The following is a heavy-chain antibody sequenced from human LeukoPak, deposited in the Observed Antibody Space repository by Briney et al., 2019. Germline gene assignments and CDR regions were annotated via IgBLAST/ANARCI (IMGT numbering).Heavy chain of an antibody. CDR2: IRYDGSNK. CDR3: AKVRAEYYDFWSGSLPGHDAFDI. V-gene: IGHV3-30*02. CDR1: GFTFSSYG. J-gene: IGHJ3*02. Sequence: PGGSLRLSCAASGFTFSSYGMHWVRQAPGKGLEWVAFIRYDGSNKYYADSVKGRFTISRDNSKNTLYLQMNSLRAEDTAVYYCAKVRAEYYDFWSGSLPGHDAFDIWGQGTMVTVSS. D-gene: IGHD3-3*01.